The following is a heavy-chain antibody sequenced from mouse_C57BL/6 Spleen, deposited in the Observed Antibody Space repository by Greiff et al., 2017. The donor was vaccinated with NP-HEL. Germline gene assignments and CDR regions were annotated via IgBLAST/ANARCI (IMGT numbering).Heavy chain of an antibody. V-gene: IGHV14-2*01. CDR1: GFNIKDYY. J-gene: IGHJ1*03. D-gene: IGHD1-1*01. CDR3: ARAPTVASYFDV. Sequence: EVQLQQSGAELVKPGASVKLSCTASGFNIKDYYMHWVKQRTEQGLEWIGRIDPEDGETKYAPKFQGKATITADTSSNTAYLQLSSMTSEDTAVDYSARAPTVASYFDVWGTGTTVTVSS. CDR2: IDPEDGET.